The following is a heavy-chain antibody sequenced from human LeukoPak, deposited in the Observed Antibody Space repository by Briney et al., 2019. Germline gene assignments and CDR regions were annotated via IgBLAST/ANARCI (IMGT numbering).Heavy chain of an antibody. J-gene: IGHJ3*02. Sequence: ASVKVSCKASGYTFTSYGISWVRQAPGQGLEWMGLISAYNGNTNYAQKLQGRVTMTTDTSTSTAYMELRSLRSDDTAVYYCARVPGSNGWYLPGNAFDIWGPGTMVTVSS. CDR3: ARVPGSNGWYLPGNAFDI. CDR1: GYTFTSYG. CDR2: ISAYNGNT. V-gene: IGHV1-18*01. D-gene: IGHD6-19*01.